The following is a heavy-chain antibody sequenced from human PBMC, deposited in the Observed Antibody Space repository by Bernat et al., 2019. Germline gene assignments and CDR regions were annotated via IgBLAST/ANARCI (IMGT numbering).Heavy chain of an antibody. D-gene: IGHD3-10*01. V-gene: IGHV1-3*04. CDR1: GYTFTNYA. J-gene: IGHJ2*01. Sequence: QVQLVQSGDELKKPGASVKVSCKASGYTFTNYAIHWVRQAPGQRPEWRGWINTANGNTNYSWRFQDRVTITRDTPASTAYMEVTSLQSEDTDVFYCARGPTTLWFGELRDWFFDLWGRGTLVTVSS. CDR3: ARGPTTLWFGELRDWFFDL. CDR2: INTANGNT.